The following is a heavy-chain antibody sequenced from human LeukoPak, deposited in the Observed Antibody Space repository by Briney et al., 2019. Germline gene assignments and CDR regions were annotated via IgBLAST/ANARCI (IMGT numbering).Heavy chain of an antibody. CDR2: ISSDGTKK. CDR1: GFTFSSYE. Sequence: GGSLRLSCAASGFTFSSYEMNWVRQAPGKGLEWVAVISSDGTKKYYADSVKGRFTLSRDNSKNTLYLQMNSLRPEDTAVYFCARDTVDNRSAYYYQYWGQGTLVTVSS. V-gene: IGHV3-30*03. CDR3: ARDTVDNRSAYYYQY. D-gene: IGHD3-22*01. J-gene: IGHJ4*02.